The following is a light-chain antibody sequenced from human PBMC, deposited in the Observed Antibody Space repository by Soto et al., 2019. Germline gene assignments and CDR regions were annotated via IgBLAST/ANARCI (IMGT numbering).Light chain of an antibody. J-gene: IGKJ4*01. CDR1: QTVNNF. CDR2: DAV. V-gene: IGKV3-11*01. Sequence: ETVLTQSPAILSLSPGERATLSCRASQTVNNFLAWYQQKPGQVPRLLIYDAVTRAAGIPDRFSGSVSGTDFTLTISSLEPEAFAVYYCQQRSGRLTFGGGTKV. CDR3: QQRSGRLT.